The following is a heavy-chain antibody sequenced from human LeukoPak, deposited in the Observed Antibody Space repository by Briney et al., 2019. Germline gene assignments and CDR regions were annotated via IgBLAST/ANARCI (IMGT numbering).Heavy chain of an antibody. D-gene: IGHD4-23*01. Sequence: SETLSLTCTVSGGSISSYYWSWIRQPPGKGLAWIGYIYNSGSTNYNHSLKSRVTISEDMSNNQFSLKLSSVTAADTAVYYCARALRLWGGNSGIAFDIWGQGTMVTVSS. J-gene: IGHJ3*02. CDR2: IYNSGST. CDR3: ARALRLWGGNSGIAFDI. V-gene: IGHV4-59*01. CDR1: GGSISSYY.